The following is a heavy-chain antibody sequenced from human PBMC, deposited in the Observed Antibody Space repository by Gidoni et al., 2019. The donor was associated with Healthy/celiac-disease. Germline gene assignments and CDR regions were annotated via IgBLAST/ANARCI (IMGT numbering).Heavy chain of an antibody. Sequence: QVQLVESAGGVVQPGRSLRLSCAASGFTFSSYGMHWVRQAPGKGLEWVAVIAYDGSNKYYADSVKGRFTSSRDNSKNTLYLQMNSLRAEDTAVYYCAKDLATYYYGSGSYRNYGMDVWGQGTTVTVSS. CDR2: IAYDGSNK. V-gene: IGHV3-30*18. CDR3: AKDLATYYYGSGSYRNYGMDV. CDR1: GFTFSSYG. J-gene: IGHJ6*02. D-gene: IGHD3-10*01.